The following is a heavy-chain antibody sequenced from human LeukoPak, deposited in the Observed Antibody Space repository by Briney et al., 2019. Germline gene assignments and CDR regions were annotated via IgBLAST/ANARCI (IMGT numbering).Heavy chain of an antibody. CDR2: FDPEDGET. J-gene: IGHJ3*02. Sequence: ASVKVSCKVSGYTLTELSMHWVRQAPGKGLEWMGGFDPEDGETIYAQKFQGRVTMTEDTSTDTAYMELSGLRSEDTAVYYCATDYYDSSGYPDAFDIWGQGTMVTVSS. CDR1: GYTLTELS. CDR3: ATDYYDSSGYPDAFDI. D-gene: IGHD3-22*01. V-gene: IGHV1-24*01.